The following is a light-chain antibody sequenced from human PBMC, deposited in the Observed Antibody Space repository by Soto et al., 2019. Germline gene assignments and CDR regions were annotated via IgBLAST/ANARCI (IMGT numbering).Light chain of an antibody. V-gene: IGKV3-11*01. CDR3: QNRNNWPPDAT. CDR2: GGS. J-gene: IGKJ2*01. CDR1: QSVGSY. Sequence: EIVLTQSPATLSLSPGDRVTLSCRASQSVGSYLAWYQQKPGQAPRLLIYGGSNRATGIPARFSGSGSGTDFTLTISSLEPEDFAVYFCQNRNNWPPDATFGQGTRLEIE.